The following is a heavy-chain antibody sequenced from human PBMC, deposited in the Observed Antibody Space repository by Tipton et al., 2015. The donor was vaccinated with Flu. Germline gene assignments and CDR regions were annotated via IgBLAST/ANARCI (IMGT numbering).Heavy chain of an antibody. CDR1: GFTFSSYG. CDR3: ARGGQRWLQFAAFDI. D-gene: IGHD5-24*01. Sequence: SLRLSCAASGFTFSSYGMHWVRQAPGKGLEWVAVIWYDGSNKYYADSVKGRFTISRDNSKNTLYLQMNSLRAEDTAVYYCARGGQRWLQFAAFDIWGQGTMVTVSS. CDR2: IWYDGSNK. V-gene: IGHV3-33*01. J-gene: IGHJ3*02.